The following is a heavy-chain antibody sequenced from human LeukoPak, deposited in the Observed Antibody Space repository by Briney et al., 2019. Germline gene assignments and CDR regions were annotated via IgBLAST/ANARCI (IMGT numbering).Heavy chain of an antibody. D-gene: IGHD6-19*01. Sequence: ASVKVSCKASGYTFTGYYMHWVRQAPGQGLEWMGWINPNSGGTNYAQKFQGWVTVTRDTSISTAYMELSRLRSDDTAVYYCARVRAVAGRDYYYGMDVWGQGTTVTVSS. CDR2: INPNSGGT. CDR3: ARVRAVAGRDYYYGMDV. V-gene: IGHV1-2*04. J-gene: IGHJ6*02. CDR1: GYTFTGYY.